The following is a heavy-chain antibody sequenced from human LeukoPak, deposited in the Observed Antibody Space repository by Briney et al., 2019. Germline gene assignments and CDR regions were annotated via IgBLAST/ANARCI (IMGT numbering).Heavy chain of an antibody. D-gene: IGHD2-15*01. J-gene: IGHJ4*02. CDR1: GFTFSSHA. CDR3: ATSGGYIVVVVAATPDY. CDR2: ISGSGGST. Sequence: GGSLRLSCAASGFTFSSHAMRWVRQAPGKGLEWVSAISGSGGSTYYADSVKGRFTISRDNSKNTLYLQMNSLRAEDTAVYYCATSGGYIVVVVAATPDYWGQGTLVTVSS. V-gene: IGHV3-23*01.